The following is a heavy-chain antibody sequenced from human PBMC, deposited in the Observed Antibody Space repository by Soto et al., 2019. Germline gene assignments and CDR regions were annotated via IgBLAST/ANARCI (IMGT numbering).Heavy chain of an antibody. CDR2: IYYSGST. Sequence: SETLSLTCTVSGGSISSGGYYWSWIRQHPGKGLEWIGYIYYSGSTYYNPSLKSRVTISVDTSKNQFSLKLSSVTAADTAVYYCARDGSDYGVDYWGQGTQVTVSS. V-gene: IGHV4-31*03. D-gene: IGHD4-17*01. CDR1: GGSISSGGYY. J-gene: IGHJ4*02. CDR3: ARDGSDYGVDY.